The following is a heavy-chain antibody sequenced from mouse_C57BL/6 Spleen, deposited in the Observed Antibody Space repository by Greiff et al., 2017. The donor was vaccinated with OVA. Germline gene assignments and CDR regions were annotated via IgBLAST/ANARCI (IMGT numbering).Heavy chain of an antibody. D-gene: IGHD2-3*01. CDR1: GYTFTSYW. V-gene: IGHV1-59*01. J-gene: IGHJ2*01. CDR3: ARLKSYDGSYFDY. Sequence: QVQLQQPGAELVRPGTSVKLSCKASGYTFTSYWMHWVKQRPGQGLEWIGVIDPSDSYTNYNQKFKGKATLTVDTSSSTAYMQLSSLTSEDSAVYYCARLKSYDGSYFDYWGQGTTLTVSS. CDR2: IDPSDSYT.